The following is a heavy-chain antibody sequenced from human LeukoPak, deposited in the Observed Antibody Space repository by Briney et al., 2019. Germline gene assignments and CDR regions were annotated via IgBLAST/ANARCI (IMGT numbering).Heavy chain of an antibody. Sequence: SQTLSLTCVISGDSVSNNNAGWNWIRQSPSRGLEWLGRTYQRSRWYSDYAVPPKSRLTISPDTSKNQVSLHLNSVTPEDTAVYYCVRGRIAVAGIFEFWGQGTPVTVSS. CDR1: GDSVSNNNAG. J-gene: IGHJ4*02. CDR3: VRGRIAVAGIFEF. D-gene: IGHD6-19*01. V-gene: IGHV6-1*01. CDR2: TYQRSRWYS.